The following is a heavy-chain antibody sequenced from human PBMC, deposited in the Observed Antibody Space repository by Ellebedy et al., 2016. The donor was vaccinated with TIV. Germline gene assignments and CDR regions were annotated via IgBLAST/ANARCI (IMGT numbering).Heavy chain of an antibody. V-gene: IGHV4-59*01. J-gene: IGHJ6*04. Sequence: MPSETLSLTCSVSGGSINYSYWTWIRQPPGQGLERIGDIHHIGNSHIPPSLKSRVTLSVDASKNQFSLDMTSVAAADTATYYCARDLGRYGLDVWGKGTTVTVS. CDR3: ARDLGRYGLDV. CDR1: GGSINYSY. CDR2: IHHIGNS.